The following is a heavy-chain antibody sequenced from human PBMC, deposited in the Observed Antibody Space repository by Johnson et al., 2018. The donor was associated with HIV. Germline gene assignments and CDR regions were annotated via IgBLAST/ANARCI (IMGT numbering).Heavy chain of an antibody. J-gene: IGHJ3*02. CDR1: GFSFSDHY. D-gene: IGHD5-18*01. CDR3: ARGMWIPEIDAFDI. CDR2: ISSSGSTI. V-gene: IGHV3-11*04. Sequence: QVQLVESGGGLVQPGGSLRLSCAASGFSFSDHYMSWIRQAPGKGLEWVSYISSSGSTIYYVDSVKGRFTVSRDNAKNSLYLQMNSLRAEDTAMYYCARGMWIPEIDAFDIWGQGTMVTVSS.